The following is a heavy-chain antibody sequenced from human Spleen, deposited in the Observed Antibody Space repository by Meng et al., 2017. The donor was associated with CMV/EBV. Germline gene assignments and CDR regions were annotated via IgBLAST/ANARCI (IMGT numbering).Heavy chain of an antibody. D-gene: IGHD4-17*01. Sequence: GQIQQSGAGLLQPSESLSLPCAVYGRSFSGYCASSIRQPAGNWLEWIREINHSGRTNYHPSLKSPVTLSVDTSKNPFSLKLSSVTAADTAVYYCARGDGDYGSYYWGQGTLVTVSS. CDR3: ARGDGDYGSYY. J-gene: IGHJ4*02. V-gene: IGHV4-34*01. CDR2: INHSGRT. CDR1: GRSFSGYC.